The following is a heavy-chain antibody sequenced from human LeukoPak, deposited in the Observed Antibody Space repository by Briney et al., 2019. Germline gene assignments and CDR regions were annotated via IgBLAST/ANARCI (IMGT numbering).Heavy chain of an antibody. V-gene: IGHV4-4*07. D-gene: IGHD6-13*01. CDR1: GGSISSYY. CDR2: IYTSGST. CDR3: ARMGRGSSWLLFDL. Sequence: SETLSLTCTVSGGSISSYYWSWIRQPAGKGLERIGRIYTSGSTNYNPSLKSRVTISVDKSKNQFSLKLSSVTAADTAVYYCARMGRGSSWLLFDLWGRGTLVTVSS. J-gene: IGHJ2*01.